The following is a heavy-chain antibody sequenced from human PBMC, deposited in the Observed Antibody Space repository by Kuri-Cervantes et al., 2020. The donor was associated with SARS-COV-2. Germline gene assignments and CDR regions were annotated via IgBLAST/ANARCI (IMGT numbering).Heavy chain of an antibody. CDR3: ARAMDYGDYVISGWFDP. V-gene: IGHV1-69*05. CDR2: IIPIFGTT. Sequence: SVKDSCKASGGTFSSYAISWVRQAPGQGLEWMGGIIPIFGTTNYAQKFQGRVTITTDESTSTAYMELSSLRSEDTAVYYCARAMDYGDYVISGWFDPWGQGTLVTVSS. D-gene: IGHD4-17*01. CDR1: GGTFSSYA. J-gene: IGHJ5*02.